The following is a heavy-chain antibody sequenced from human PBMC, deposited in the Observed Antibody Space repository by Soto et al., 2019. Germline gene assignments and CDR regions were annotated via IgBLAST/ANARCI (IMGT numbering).Heavy chain of an antibody. CDR3: AKLGGPYPYHYYYMDV. CDR1: GFTFNSYA. V-gene: IGHV3-23*01. CDR2: ISGGGDIT. D-gene: IGHD3-16*01. Sequence: PGGSLRLSCAASGFTFNSYAMSWVRQAPGKGLEWVSTISGGGDITYNADSMKGRFTISRDNSKSTLYLQMNSLSAEDTAAYYCAKLGGPYPYHYYYMDVWGRGTTVTVSS. J-gene: IGHJ6*03.